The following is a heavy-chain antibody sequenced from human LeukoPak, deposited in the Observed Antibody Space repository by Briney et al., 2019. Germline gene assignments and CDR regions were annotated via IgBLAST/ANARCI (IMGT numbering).Heavy chain of an antibody. CDR2: ISTYNGNT. CDR1: GYTFTNYG. J-gene: IGHJ6*02. Sequence: ASVKVSCKTSGYTFTNYGISWVRQAPGQGPEWMGWISTYNGNTNYAQKLQGRVTMTTDTSTRTAYMELRSLRSDDTAVYYCATYSYAYGMDVWGQGTTVTVSS. D-gene: IGHD5-18*01. V-gene: IGHV1-18*01. CDR3: ATYSYAYGMDV.